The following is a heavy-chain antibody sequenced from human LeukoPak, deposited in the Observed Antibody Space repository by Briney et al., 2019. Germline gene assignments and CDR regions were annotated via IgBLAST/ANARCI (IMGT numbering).Heavy chain of an antibody. J-gene: IGHJ5*02. V-gene: IGHV1-3*03. Sequence: ASVKVSCKASGYTFTSYAMHWVRQAPGQRLEWMGWINAGNGNTKYSQEFQGRVTITRDTSASTAYMELSSLRSEDMAVYYCARLAAAATGWFDPWGQGTLVTVSS. CDR3: ARLAAAATGWFDP. D-gene: IGHD6-13*01. CDR1: GYTFTSYA. CDR2: INAGNGNT.